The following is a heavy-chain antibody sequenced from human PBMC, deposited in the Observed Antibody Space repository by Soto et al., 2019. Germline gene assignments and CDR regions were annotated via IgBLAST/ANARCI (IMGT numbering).Heavy chain of an antibody. V-gene: IGHV4-61*01. Sequence: QVQLQESGPGLVKPSETLSLTCTVSGGSVSSGSYYWSWIRQPPGKGLEWIGYIYYSGSTNYNPSLQSRVTISVDTSKNQFSLKLSSVTAADTAVYYCARDRYDILTGYGYYYGMDVWGQGTTVTVSS. CDR2: IYYSGST. D-gene: IGHD3-9*01. CDR3: ARDRYDILTGYGYYYGMDV. J-gene: IGHJ6*02. CDR1: GGSVSSGSYY.